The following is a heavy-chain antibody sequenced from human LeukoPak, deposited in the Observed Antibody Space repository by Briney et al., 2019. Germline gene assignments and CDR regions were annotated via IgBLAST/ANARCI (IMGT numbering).Heavy chain of an antibody. D-gene: IGHD7-27*01. CDR3: GALTDMAFHGH. Sequence: GGSLRLSCAASEFNMRDVWMTWVRRAPGKNLEWVGHIKRKIEAEATDYAAPVRGRFTISRDDSKNTLFLQMNSLRTEDTAVYYCGALTDMAFHGHWGQGILVTVSS. CDR2: IKRKIEAEAT. J-gene: IGHJ4*02. V-gene: IGHV3-15*01. CDR1: EFNMRDVW.